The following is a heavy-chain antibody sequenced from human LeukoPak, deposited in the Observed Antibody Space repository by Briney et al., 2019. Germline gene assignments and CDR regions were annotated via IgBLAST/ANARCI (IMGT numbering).Heavy chain of an antibody. CDR2: IYWNDDK. CDR1: GGSISNYYW. D-gene: IGHD1-14*01. J-gene: IGHJ4*02. Sequence: TLSLTCTVSGGSISNYYWSWIRQPPGKALEWLALIYWNDDKRYSPSLKSRLTITKDTSKHQVVLTMTNMDPVDTATYYCAHRPGGPSTNLDYWGQGTLVTVSS. V-gene: IGHV2-5*01. CDR3: AHRPGGPSTNLDY.